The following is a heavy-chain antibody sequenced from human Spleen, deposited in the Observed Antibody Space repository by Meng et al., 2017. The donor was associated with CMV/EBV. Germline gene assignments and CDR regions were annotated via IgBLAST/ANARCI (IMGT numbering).Heavy chain of an antibody. D-gene: IGHD6-6*01. CDR1: GYTFTNYY. V-gene: IGHV1-46*01. CDR2: INPSGGSA. CDR3: AKDVIAARFSHGMDV. J-gene: IGHJ6*02. Sequence: ASVKVSCKASGYTFTNYYLHWVRQAPGQGLEWMGFINPSGGSANYAQKFQGRVTMTRDTSTSTVYMELSSLRSEDTAVYYCAKDVIAARFSHGMDVWGQGTSVTVSS.